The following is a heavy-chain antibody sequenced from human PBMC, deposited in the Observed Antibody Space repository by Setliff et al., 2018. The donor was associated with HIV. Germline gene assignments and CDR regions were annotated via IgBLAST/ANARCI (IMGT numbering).Heavy chain of an antibody. D-gene: IGHD1-26*01. CDR1: GYTFTSYA. CDR2: INAGNGNT. CDR3: ARDRDEKWDLPNWFDP. Sequence: ASVKVSCKASGYTFTSYAMHWVRQAPGQRLEWMGWINAGNGNTKYSQNFQGRVTITRDTSASTAYMGLSSLRSEDTAGYYCARDRDEKWDLPNWFDPWGQGTLVTVSS. J-gene: IGHJ5*02. V-gene: IGHV1-3*01.